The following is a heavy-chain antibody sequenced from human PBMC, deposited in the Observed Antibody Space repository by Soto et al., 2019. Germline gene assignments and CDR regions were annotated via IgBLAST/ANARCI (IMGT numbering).Heavy chain of an antibody. Sequence: SETLSLTCTVYGGSFGDYSWIWIRQPPGKGLEWIGEINHRGQSNLKSSPKSRTIISVDKSKNQVSLNLNSVTAADTAVYFCAKVSRITIFGGGWFDPWGQGTLVTVSS. V-gene: IGHV4-34*01. CDR1: GGSFGDYS. D-gene: IGHD3-3*01. CDR2: INHRGQS. CDR3: AKVSRITIFGGGWFDP. J-gene: IGHJ5*02.